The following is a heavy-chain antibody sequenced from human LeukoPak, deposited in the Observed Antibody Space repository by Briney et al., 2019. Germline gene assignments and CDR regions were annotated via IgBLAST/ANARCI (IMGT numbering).Heavy chain of an antibody. CDR3: ASGESSSWKDPVGY. V-gene: IGHV1-69*05. D-gene: IGHD6-13*01. Sequence: GSSVKVSCKASGGTFSSYAISWVRQAPGQGLEWMGRIIPIFGTANYAQKFQGRVTITTDESTSTAYMELSSLRSEDTAVYYCASGESSSWKDPVGYWGQGTLVTVSS. J-gene: IGHJ4*02. CDR2: IIPIFGTA. CDR1: GGTFSSYA.